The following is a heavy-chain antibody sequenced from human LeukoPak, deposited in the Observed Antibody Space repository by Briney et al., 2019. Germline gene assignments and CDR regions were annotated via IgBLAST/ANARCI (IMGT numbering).Heavy chain of an antibody. CDR3: ARERYGNYN. CDR1: GFTFSSFW. J-gene: IGHJ4*02. CDR2: IKEDGNVK. V-gene: IGHV3-7*03. D-gene: IGHD4-11*01. Sequence: GGPLRLSCAASGFTFSSFWMIWVRQAPGKGLEWVANIKEDGNVKNYVDSVKGRFTISRDNAKNSLFLQMNSLRAEDTAVYYCARERYGNYNWGQGTLVTVSS.